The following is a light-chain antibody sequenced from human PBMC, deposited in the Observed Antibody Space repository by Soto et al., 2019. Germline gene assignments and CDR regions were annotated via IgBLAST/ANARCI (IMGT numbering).Light chain of an antibody. CDR2: GAS. Sequence: ELVMTQSAATLSVSPGERATLSCRASQSLSSNLAWYQQKPGQTPRLLIYGASTRATGVPARFSGSGSGTDFTLTISSLQSEDFAVYFCQQYNKWPLITFGQGTRLEIK. CDR1: QSLSSN. V-gene: IGKV3-15*01. CDR3: QQYNKWPLIT. J-gene: IGKJ5*01.